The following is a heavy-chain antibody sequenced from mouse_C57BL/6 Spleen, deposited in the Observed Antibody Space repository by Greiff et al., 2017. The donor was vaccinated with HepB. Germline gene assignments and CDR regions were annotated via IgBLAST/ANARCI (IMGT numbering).Heavy chain of an antibody. V-gene: IGHV1-26*01. CDR2: INPNNGGT. CDR3: ARDHDY. J-gene: IGHJ2*01. Sequence: EVQLQQSGPELVKPGASVKISCKASGYTFTDYYMNWVKQSHGKSLEWIGDINPNNGGTSYNQKFKGKATLTVGKSSSTAYMELRSLTSEDSAVYYCARDHDYCGQGTTLTVSS. CDR1: GYTFTDYY.